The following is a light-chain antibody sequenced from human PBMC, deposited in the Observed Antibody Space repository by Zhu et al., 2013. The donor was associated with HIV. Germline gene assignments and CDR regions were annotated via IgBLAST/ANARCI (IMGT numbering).Light chain of an antibody. CDR3: SSCTSSSTVV. Sequence: QSALTQPPSASGSPGLSVTISCTGTSSDIGGYNYVSWYQQHPGKAPKFIIYDVSHRPSGVPDRFSGSKSGNTASLTVSGLQADDEADYYCSSCTSSSTVVFGGGTKLTVL. J-gene: IGLJ2*01. CDR1: SSDIGGYNY. V-gene: IGLV2-8*01. CDR2: DVS.